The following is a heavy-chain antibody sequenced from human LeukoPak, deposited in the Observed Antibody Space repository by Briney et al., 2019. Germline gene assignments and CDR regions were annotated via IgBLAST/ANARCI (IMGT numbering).Heavy chain of an antibody. Sequence: GGSLRLSCTASEFAVSRNYMLWVRQAPGKGLEWVSLIFSNGDTHYADSVKGRFTISRDTSKNMVSLQMNSLRVEDTAMYYCTRDQMNYWGQGTLITVSS. CDR1: EFAVSRNY. V-gene: IGHV3-53*01. D-gene: IGHD5-24*01. CDR3: TRDQMNY. J-gene: IGHJ4*02. CDR2: IFSNGDT.